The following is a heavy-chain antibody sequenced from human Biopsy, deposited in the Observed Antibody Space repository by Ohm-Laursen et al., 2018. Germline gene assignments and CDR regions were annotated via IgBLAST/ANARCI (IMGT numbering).Heavy chain of an antibody. CDR3: ATTTMDTSGWFGNYFDS. V-gene: IGHV4-59*08. CDR2: IGYRGST. D-gene: IGHD6-19*01. J-gene: IGHJ4*02. Sequence: SQTLSLTCTVSSGSISSYYWSWIRQPPGKGLEWIGHIGYRGSTKYNPSLRSRVTMSIDTSRNQFSLKLSSVTAADTAVYYCATTTMDTSGWFGNYFDSWGQGTLVTVSA. CDR1: SGSISSYY.